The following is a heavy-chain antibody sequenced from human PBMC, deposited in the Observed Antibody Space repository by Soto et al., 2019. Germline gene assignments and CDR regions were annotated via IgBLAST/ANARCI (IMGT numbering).Heavy chain of an antibody. CDR3: AKDLRSYGVYYYGMDV. V-gene: IGHV3-30*18. CDR1: GFTFSRND. J-gene: IGHJ6*02. CDR2: ISYDGSNK. Sequence: PGGSLRLSCAGSGFTFSRNDMHWVRQAPGKGLEWVAGISYDGSNKYYADSVKGRFTISRDNSKNTLYLQMNSLRAEDTAVYYCAKDLRSYGVYYYGMDVWGQGTTVTVSS. D-gene: IGHD1-26*01.